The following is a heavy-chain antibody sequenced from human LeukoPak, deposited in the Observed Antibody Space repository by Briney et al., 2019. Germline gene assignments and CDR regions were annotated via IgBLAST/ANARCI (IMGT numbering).Heavy chain of an antibody. J-gene: IGHJ4*02. V-gene: IGHV4-39*07. CDR1: GGSISINY. CDR2: IYLSGST. D-gene: IGHD6-19*01. CDR3: AGTGIAVA. Sequence: SETLSLTCTVSGGSISINYWSWIRQPPGKGLEWIGSIYLSGSTYYNPSLKSRVTISVDTSKNQFSLKLSSVTAADTAVYYCAGTGIAVAWGQGTLVTVSS.